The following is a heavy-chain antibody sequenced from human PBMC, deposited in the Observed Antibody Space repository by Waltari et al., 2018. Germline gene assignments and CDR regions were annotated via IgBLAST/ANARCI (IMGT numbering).Heavy chain of an antibody. J-gene: IGHJ4*02. V-gene: IGHV3-48*04. CDR3: ARGEYSLTY. CDR1: GFTLSSYS. CDR2: IRSSSDTI. D-gene: IGHD6-6*01. Sequence: EVQLVESGGGLVQPGGSLRLSCAASGFTLSSYSRNWVRQAPGKGLEWISYIRSSSDTIYYADSVKGRFTISRDNAKNSLYLQMNSLRVEDTAVYYCARGEYSLTYWGQGTLVTVPS.